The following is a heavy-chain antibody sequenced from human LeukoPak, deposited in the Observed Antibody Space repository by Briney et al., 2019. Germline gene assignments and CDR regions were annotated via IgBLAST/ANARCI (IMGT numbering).Heavy chain of an antibody. CDR1: GFTVSSNY. V-gene: IGHV3-53*04. D-gene: IGHD3-9*01. Sequence: GGSLRLSCAASGFTVSSNYMSWVRQAPGKGLEWVSVIYSGGSTYYADSVKGRFTISRHNSKNTLYLQMDSLRAEDTAVYYCARWYYDILTGYPENYYGMDVWGQGTTVTVSS. CDR3: ARWYYDILTGYPENYYGMDV. CDR2: IYSGGST. J-gene: IGHJ6*02.